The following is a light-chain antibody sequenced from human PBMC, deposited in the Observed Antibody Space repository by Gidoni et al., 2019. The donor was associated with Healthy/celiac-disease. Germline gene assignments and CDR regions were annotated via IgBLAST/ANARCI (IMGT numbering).Light chain of an antibody. Sequence: EIVLTQSPGTLSLSPGERATLSCRASQSVSSSHLAWYQQKPGQAPRLLIYGASSRATGIPDRFSGSGSGTDFTLTISRLEPEDFAVYYCQQYGSVITFGQGTRLEIK. V-gene: IGKV3-20*01. CDR3: QQYGSVIT. CDR1: QSVSSSH. CDR2: GAS. J-gene: IGKJ5*01.